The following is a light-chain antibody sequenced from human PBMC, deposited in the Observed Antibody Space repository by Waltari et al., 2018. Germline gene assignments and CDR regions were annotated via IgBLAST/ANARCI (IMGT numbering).Light chain of an antibody. CDR3: SSYTSSSTYV. V-gene: IGLV2-14*01. J-gene: IGLJ1*01. CDR2: DVS. Sequence: QSALTQPAPLSGSPGPSIPISCPGTSRDVGGYPLVSCYQQHPVKAPKLMIYDVSKRPSGVSNRFSGSKSGNTASLTISGLQAEDEADYYCSSYTSSSTYVFGTGTKVTVL. CDR1: SRDVGGYPL.